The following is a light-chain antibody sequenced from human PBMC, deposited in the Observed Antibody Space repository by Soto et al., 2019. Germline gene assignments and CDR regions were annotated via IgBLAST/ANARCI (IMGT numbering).Light chain of an antibody. CDR1: SSDIGGYNS. CDR2: EVS. CDR3: SSYTSSSTIYV. Sequence: QSVLTQPPSASGSPGQSVTISCTGTSSDIGGYNSVSWYQQHPGKAPRLMIYEVSNRPSGVSNRFSGSKSGNTASLTISGLQAEEEADYYCSSYTSSSTIYVFGTGTKVTV. V-gene: IGLV2-14*01. J-gene: IGLJ1*01.